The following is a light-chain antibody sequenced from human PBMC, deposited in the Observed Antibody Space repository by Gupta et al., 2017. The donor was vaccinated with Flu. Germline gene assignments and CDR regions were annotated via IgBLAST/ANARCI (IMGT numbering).Light chain of an antibody. Sequence: SSLTQPPSVSVSPGQSITISCTGTSTDIGSYNYVSWYQQHPGQAPKLLIYRVTNRTAGVTNRFSASKSGDTASLTIAGLQAEDEADYYCSSCISSSTLVFGGGTKLTVL. CDR3: SSCISSSTLV. J-gene: IGLJ2*01. CDR1: STDIGSYNY. V-gene: IGLV2-14*01. CDR2: RVT.